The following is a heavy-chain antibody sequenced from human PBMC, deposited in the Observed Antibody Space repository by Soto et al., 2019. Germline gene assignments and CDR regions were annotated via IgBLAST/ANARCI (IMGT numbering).Heavy chain of an antibody. J-gene: IGHJ5*02. CDR2: IYYSGST. CDR1: GGSISSSSYY. V-gene: IGHV4-39*01. Sequence: SETLSLTCTVSGGSISSSSYYWGWIRQPPGKGLEWIGSIYYSGSTYYNPSLKSRVTISVDTSKNQFSLKLSSVTAADTAVYYCARRPTRVVISWFDPWGQGTQVTVSS. D-gene: IGHD3-3*01. CDR3: ARRPTRVVISWFDP.